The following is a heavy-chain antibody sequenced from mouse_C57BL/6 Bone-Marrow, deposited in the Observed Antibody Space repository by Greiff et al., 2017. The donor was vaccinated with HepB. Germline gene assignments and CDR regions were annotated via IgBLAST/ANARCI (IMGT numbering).Heavy chain of an antibody. V-gene: IGHV5-4*01. CDR3: ARDGGEYDYYAMDY. Sequence: EVKLMESGGGLVKPGGSLKLSCAASGFTFRSYAMSWVRQTPEKRLEWVATISDGGSYTYYPDNVKGRFTISRDNAKNNLYLQMSHLKSEDTAMYYCARDGGEYDYYAMDYWGQGTSVTVSS. D-gene: IGHD2-13*01. J-gene: IGHJ4*01. CDR2: ISDGGSYT. CDR1: GFTFRSYA.